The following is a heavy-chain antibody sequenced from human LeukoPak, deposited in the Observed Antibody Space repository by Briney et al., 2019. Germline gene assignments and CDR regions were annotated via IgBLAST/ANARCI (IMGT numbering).Heavy chain of an antibody. CDR3: ARGDSRFDY. J-gene: IGHJ4*02. CDR1: GYTFTSYG. CDR2: IRVDNGNT. Sequence: ASVKVSCKSSGYTFTSYGLSWVRQAPGQGLEWMGWIRVDNGNTKYAQKLQGRVTMTTDTSTSTAYMELRSLRSDDTAVYYCARGDSRFDYWGQGTLVTVSS. D-gene: IGHD3-22*01. V-gene: IGHV1-18*01.